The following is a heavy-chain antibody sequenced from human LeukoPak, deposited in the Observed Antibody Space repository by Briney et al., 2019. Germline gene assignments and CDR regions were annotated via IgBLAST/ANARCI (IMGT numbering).Heavy chain of an antibody. CDR1: GFTFSSYG. V-gene: IGHV3-30*19. Sequence: PGGSLRLPCAASGFTFSSYGMHWVRQAPGKGLEWVAVISYDGSNKYYADSVKGRFTISRDNSKNTLYLQMNSLRAEDTAVYYCARDRESVGYYYDSSGYYLFDYWGQGTLVTVSS. D-gene: IGHD3-22*01. CDR3: ARDRESVGYYYDSSGYYLFDY. CDR2: ISYDGSNK. J-gene: IGHJ4*02.